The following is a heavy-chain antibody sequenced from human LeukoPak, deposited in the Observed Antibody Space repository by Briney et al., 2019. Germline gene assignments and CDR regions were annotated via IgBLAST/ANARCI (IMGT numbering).Heavy chain of an antibody. CDR2: INPNSGGT. V-gene: IGHV1-2*02. CDR3: ARDPRIQLRLRYYYYGMDV. J-gene: IGHJ6*02. D-gene: IGHD5-18*01. Sequence: GASVKVSCKASGYTFTGYYLHWVRQAPGQGLEWMGWINPNSGGTNYAQKFQGRGTMTRDTSISTAYMELSRLRSDDTAVYYCARDPRIQLRLRYYYYGMDVWGQGTTVTVSS. CDR1: GYTFTGYY.